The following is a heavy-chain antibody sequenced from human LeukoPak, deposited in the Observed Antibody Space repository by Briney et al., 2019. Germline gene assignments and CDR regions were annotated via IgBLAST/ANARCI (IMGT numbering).Heavy chain of an antibody. CDR2: IHYSGST. CDR1: GGSISSSAYY. Sequence: SETLSFTCTVSGGSISSSAYYWGWVRQPPGKGLEWIGSIHYSGSTYHNPSLKSRVTISIDTSKNQFSLKLSSVTAADTAVYYCARLGPNGYKASGYYYYYGMDVWGQGTTVTVSS. J-gene: IGHJ6*02. D-gene: IGHD5-24*01. V-gene: IGHV4-39*07. CDR3: ARLGPNGYKASGYYYYYGMDV.